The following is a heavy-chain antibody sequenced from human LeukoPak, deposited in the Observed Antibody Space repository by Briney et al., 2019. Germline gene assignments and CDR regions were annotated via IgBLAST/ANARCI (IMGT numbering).Heavy chain of an antibody. CDR1: GDSVSSNSAA. CDR2: TYYMSKWYN. J-gene: IGHJ5*02. V-gene: IGHV6-1*01. D-gene: IGHD1-7*01. CDR3: ARSHWNYDNWLDP. Sequence: SQTLSLTCAISGDSVSSNSAAWNWIRQSPSRGLEWLGRTYYMSKWYNDYAVSVKSRITINPETSKNQFSLQLKSVTPEDTAVYYCARSHWNYDNWLDPWGQGTLVTVSS.